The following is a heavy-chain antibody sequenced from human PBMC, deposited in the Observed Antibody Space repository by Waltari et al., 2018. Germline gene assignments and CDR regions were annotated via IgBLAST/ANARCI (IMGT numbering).Heavy chain of an antibody. CDR1: GFVVSGNF. J-gene: IGHJ4*02. Sequence: EVQLVETGGGFIQPGGSLRVSCAASGFVVSGNFMHWAGQAPGKGVEWVSIVNSAGDSFYADVVKGRFSISGDTSKNTLYIEMNRLRVENTGMYYCVREAYLAAGFDFWGQGTPVTVSS. D-gene: IGHD6-25*01. V-gene: IGHV3-53*02. CDR2: VNSAGDS. CDR3: VREAYLAAGFDF.